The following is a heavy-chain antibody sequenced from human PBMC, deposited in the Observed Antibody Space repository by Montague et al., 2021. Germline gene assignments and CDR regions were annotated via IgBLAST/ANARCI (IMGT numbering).Heavy chain of an antibody. V-gene: IGHV4-39*01. CDR2: IYYSGTT. J-gene: IGHJ3*02. CDR3: TRKGWFVDYGFDI. Sequence: SETLSLTCTVSGVSISSSNYQWGWIRQPPGKGPEWIGSIYYSGTTYYNPSLRSRVTISVDTSENQFSLKLNSVTAADTAFYYCTRKGWFVDYGFDIWGQGTMVTVSS. CDR1: GVSISSSNYQ. D-gene: IGHD3-10*01.